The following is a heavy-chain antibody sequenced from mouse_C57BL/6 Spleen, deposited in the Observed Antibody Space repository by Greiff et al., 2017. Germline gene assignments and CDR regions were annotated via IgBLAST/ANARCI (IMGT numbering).Heavy chain of an antibody. J-gene: IGHJ2*01. CDR2: IYPRSGNT. Sequence: VQLQQSGAELARPGASVKLSCKASGYTFTSYGISWVKQRTGQGLEWIGEIYPRSGNTYYNEKFKGKATLTADKSSSTAYMELRSLTSEDSAVYFGARDGITTVGDYFDYRGQGTTLTVSS. CDR1: GYTFTSYG. V-gene: IGHV1-81*01. CDR3: ARDGITTVGDYFDY. D-gene: IGHD1-1*01.